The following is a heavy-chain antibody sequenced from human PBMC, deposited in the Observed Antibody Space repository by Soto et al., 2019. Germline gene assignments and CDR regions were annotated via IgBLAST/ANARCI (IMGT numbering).Heavy chain of an antibody. Sequence: SVEVCFRASRYTFSGYFMHWVRQAPGEGLEWMGWINPNSGATKYAPKFQGRVTMTRDTSNRTAYLELSRLTSDDTAIYYCARGGGTTLAPLPWGQGTPVTVSS. CDR3: ARGGGTTLAPLP. D-gene: IGHD3-16*01. CDR1: RYTFSGYF. V-gene: IGHV1-2*02. J-gene: IGHJ5*02. CDR2: INPNSGAT.